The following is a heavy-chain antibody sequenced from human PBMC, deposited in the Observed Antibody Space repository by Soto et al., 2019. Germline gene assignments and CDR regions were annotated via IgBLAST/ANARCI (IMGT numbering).Heavy chain of an antibody. CDR2: IWYDGNKK. CDR3: ARDLNDHPSYCTNGVCYDFDF. CDR1: GCTFSNYA. V-gene: IGHV3-33*01. Sequence: QVQLVQSGGGVVQPGRSLRLSCVASGCTFSNYAMHWVRQAPGKGLEWVAVIWYDGNKKYYADSVKGRFTIARDNSKNTQYLQMNRLRAEDTAVYYCARDLNDHPSYCTNGVCYDFDFWGQGALVTVSS. D-gene: IGHD2-8*01. J-gene: IGHJ4*02.